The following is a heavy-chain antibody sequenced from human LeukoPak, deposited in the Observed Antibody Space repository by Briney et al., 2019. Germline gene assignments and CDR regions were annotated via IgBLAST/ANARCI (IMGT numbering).Heavy chain of an antibody. CDR1: GFTFEDYA. V-gene: IGHV3-9*01. J-gene: IGHJ4*02. CDR2: ISWNSGSI. Sequence: GGSLRLSCTVSGFTFEDYAMHWVRQGPGKGLEWVSGISWNSGSIDYVESVKGRFTISRDNGENSLYLQMNSLTVEDTALYYCAKGSGRYWTFFDFWDQGTLVAVSS. CDR3: AKGSGRYWTFFDF. D-gene: IGHD1-26*01.